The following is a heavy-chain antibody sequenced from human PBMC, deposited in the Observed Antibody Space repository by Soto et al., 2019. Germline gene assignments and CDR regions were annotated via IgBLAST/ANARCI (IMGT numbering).Heavy chain of an antibody. Sequence: QVQLVQSGAEVKEPGASVTVSCRASGDRFTDYYMHWVRQAPGQGLEWMGWINPNSGVTKYAQKFQPWVTMTRDTSIRTVYMQLSRLGFDDTAIYYCARESGGATATLYYYYFYMDVWGTGTTVTVSS. V-gene: IGHV1-2*04. CDR2: INPNSGVT. D-gene: IGHD5-12*01. CDR3: ARESGGATATLYYYYFYMDV. J-gene: IGHJ6*03. CDR1: GDRFTDYY.